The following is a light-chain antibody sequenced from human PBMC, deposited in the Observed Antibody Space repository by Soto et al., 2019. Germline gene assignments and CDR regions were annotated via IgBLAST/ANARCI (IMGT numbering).Light chain of an antibody. CDR2: EVT. CDR1: SGDIGSYNR. V-gene: IGLV2-14*01. Sequence: QSALTQPASVSGSPGQSITISCTGTSGDIGSYNRVSWYQQHPGKDPKLIIYEVTDRPPGVSNRFSGSKSGNTASLTISGLQAEDEAEYYCSSYTNINTRACVFGTGTKVTVL. CDR3: SSYTNINTRACV. J-gene: IGLJ1*01.